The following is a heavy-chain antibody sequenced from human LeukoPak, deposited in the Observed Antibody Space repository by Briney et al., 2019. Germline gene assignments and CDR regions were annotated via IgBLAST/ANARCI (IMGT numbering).Heavy chain of an antibody. V-gene: IGHV4-39*01. D-gene: IGHD3-3*01. CDR2: IYYSGST. J-gene: IGHJ6*02. CDR1: GGSISSSSYY. Sequence: SETLSLTCTVSGGSISSSSYYWGWIRQPPGKGLEWIGSIYYSGSTYYNPSFKSRVTISVDTSKNQFSLKLSSVTAADTAVYYCARRRADFWSGSGMDVWGQGTTVTVSS. CDR3: ARRRADFWSGSGMDV.